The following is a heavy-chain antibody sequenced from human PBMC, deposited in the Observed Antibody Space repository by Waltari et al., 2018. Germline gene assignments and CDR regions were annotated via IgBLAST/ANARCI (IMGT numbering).Heavy chain of an antibody. CDR2: IVVGSGNT. D-gene: IGHD1-26*01. CDR1: GFTFTSSA. J-gene: IGHJ4*02. Sequence: QMQLVQSGPEVKKPGTSVKVSCKASGFTFTSSAVQWVRQARGQRLEWIGWIVVGSGNTNYAQKFQERVTITRDMSTSTAYMELSSLRSEDTAVYYCAADSSGSYYFDYWGQGTLVTVSS. CDR3: AADSSGSYYFDY. V-gene: IGHV1-58*01.